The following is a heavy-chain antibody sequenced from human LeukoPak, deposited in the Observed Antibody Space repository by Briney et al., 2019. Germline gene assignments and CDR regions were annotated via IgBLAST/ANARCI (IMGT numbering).Heavy chain of an antibody. D-gene: IGHD4-11*01. J-gene: IGHJ4*02. V-gene: IGHV3-48*03. Sequence: PGXGVGGXLYINNIVSTIYYAYSFKARFTISIDNANNSLYLQMNSLRAEDTAVYYCARADYSKARVIYWGQGTLVTVSS. CDR3: ARADYSKARVIY. CDR2: INNIVSTI.